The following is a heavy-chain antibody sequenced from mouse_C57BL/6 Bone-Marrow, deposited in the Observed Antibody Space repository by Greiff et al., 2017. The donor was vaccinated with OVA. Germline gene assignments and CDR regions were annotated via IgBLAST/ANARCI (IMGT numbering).Heavy chain of an antibody. Sequence: EVQLVESGGGLVKPGGSLTLSCAASGFTFSDYGMHWVRQAPEKGLEWVAYISSGSSTIYYADTVKGRFTISRDNAKNTLFLQMTSLRSEDTAMYYCADYYGSSYNYAMDYWGQGTSVTVSS. CDR3: ADYYGSSYNYAMDY. CDR1: GFTFSDYG. V-gene: IGHV5-17*01. D-gene: IGHD1-1*01. J-gene: IGHJ4*01. CDR2: ISSGSSTI.